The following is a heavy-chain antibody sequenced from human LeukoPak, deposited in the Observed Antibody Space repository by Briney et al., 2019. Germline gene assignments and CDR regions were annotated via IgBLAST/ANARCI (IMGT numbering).Heavy chain of an antibody. CDR1: GGTFSSYA. J-gene: IGHJ4*02. CDR3: AKDRHNTYYFDY. V-gene: IGHV1-69*05. Sequence: SVKVSCKASGGTFSSYAISWVRQAPGQGLEWMGGIIPIFGTANYAQKFQGRVTITTDESTSTAYMELSSLRSEDTAVYYCAKDRHNTYYFDYWGQGTLVTVSS. D-gene: IGHD2-2*02. CDR2: IIPIFGTA.